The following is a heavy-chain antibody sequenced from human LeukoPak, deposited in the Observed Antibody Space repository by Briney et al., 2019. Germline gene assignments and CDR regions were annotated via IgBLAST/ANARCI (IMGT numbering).Heavy chain of an antibody. D-gene: IGHD6-6*01. CDR3: ARVEHSSSLEWDWFDP. CDR1: GGTFSSYA. V-gene: IGHV1-69*06. J-gene: IGHJ5*02. CDR2: IIPIFGTA. Sequence: SVKVSCKASGGTFSSYAISWVRQAPGQGLEWMGGIIPIFGTANYAQKFQGRVTITADKSTSTAYMELSSLRSEDTAVYYCARVEHSSSLEWDWFDPWGQGTLVTVSS.